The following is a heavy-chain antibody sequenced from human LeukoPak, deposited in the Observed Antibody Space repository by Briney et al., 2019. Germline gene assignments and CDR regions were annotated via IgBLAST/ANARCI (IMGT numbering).Heavy chain of an antibody. CDR3: ARDTEHYDSSVYHDAFDI. Sequence: GGSLRLSSGASGFTFNYYRMNWVRQAPGKGLEWVANIKQDGSEKNYVDSVKGRFTISRDNAKNSLYLQMNRLRAEDTAVYYCARDTEHYDSSVYHDAFDIWGRGTMVSVSS. CDR1: GFTFNYYR. J-gene: IGHJ3*02. CDR2: IKQDGSEK. D-gene: IGHD3-22*01. V-gene: IGHV3-7*04.